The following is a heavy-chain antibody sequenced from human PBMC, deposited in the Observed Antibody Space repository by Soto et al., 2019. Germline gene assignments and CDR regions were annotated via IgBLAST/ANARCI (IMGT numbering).Heavy chain of an antibody. CDR1: GGSISSSSYY. J-gene: IGHJ5*02. V-gene: IGHV4-39*01. Sequence: SETLSLTCTVSGGSISSSSYYWGWIRQPPGKGLEWIGSIYYSGSTYYNPSLKSRVTISVDTSKNQFSLKLSSVTAADTAVYYCARQINIAAAAVDWFDPWGQGTLVTVSS. CDR3: ARQINIAAAAVDWFDP. CDR2: IYYSGST. D-gene: IGHD6-13*01.